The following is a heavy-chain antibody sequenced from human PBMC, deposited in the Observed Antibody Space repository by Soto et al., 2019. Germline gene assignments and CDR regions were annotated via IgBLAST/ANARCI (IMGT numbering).Heavy chain of an antibody. Sequence: GGSLRLSCAASGFTFSSYWMSWVRQAPGKGLEWVANIKQDGSEKYYVDSVKGRFTISRDNAKNSLYLQMNSLRAEDTAVYYCASPRDFDWLRTENAFDIWGQGTMVTVSS. D-gene: IGHD3-9*01. CDR1: GFTFSSYW. CDR3: ASPRDFDWLRTENAFDI. J-gene: IGHJ3*02. CDR2: IKQDGSEK. V-gene: IGHV3-7*01.